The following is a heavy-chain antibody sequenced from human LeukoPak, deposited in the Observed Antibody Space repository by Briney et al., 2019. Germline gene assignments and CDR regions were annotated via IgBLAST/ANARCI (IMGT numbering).Heavy chain of an antibody. Sequence: GGSLRLSCAASGFTFDDYAMHWVRQAPGKGLEWVSLISWDGGSTYYADSVKGRFTISRDNSKNSLYLQMNSLRAEDTALYYCAKSGGAVAGPNNDYFDYWGQGTLVTVSS. CDR2: ISWDGGST. D-gene: IGHD6-19*01. J-gene: IGHJ4*02. V-gene: IGHV3-43D*03. CDR3: AKSGGAVAGPNNDYFDY. CDR1: GFTFDDYA.